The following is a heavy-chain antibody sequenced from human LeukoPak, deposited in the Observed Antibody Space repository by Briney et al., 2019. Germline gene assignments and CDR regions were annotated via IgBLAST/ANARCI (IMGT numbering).Heavy chain of an antibody. J-gene: IGHJ3*02. V-gene: IGHV4-59*01. CDR3: ARGCSSTNDAFDI. D-gene: IGHD2-2*01. CDR2: IYYSGST. CDR1: GGSISSYY. Sequence: PSETLSLTCTVSGGSISSYYWGWIRQPPGKGLEWIGYIYYSGSTNYNPSLKSRVTISVDTSKNQFSLKLSSVTAADTAVYYCARGCSSTNDAFDIWGQGTMVTVSS.